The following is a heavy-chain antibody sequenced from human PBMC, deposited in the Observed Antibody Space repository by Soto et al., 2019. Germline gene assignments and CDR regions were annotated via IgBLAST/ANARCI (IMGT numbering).Heavy chain of an antibody. CDR1: GFTFSSYS. CDR2: ISSSSSTI. CDR3: AREDGLGWNYRDY. J-gene: IGHJ4*02. V-gene: IGHV3-48*01. Sequence: GGSLRLSCAASGFTFSSYSTNWVRQAPGKGLEWVSYISSSSSTIYYADSVKGRFTISRDNAKNSLYLQMNSLRAEDTAVYYCAREDGLGWNYRDYWGQGTLVTVSS. D-gene: IGHD1-7*01.